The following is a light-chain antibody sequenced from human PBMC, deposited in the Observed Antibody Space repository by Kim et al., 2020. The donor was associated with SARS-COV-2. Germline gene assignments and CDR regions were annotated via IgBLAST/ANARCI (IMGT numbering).Light chain of an antibody. CDR3: QSYDSSLSAPVV. CDR2: GNS. V-gene: IGLV1-40*01. Sequence: QSVLTQPPSVSGAPGQRVTISCTGSSSNIGAGYDVHWYQQLPGTAPKLLIYGNSNRPSGVPDRFSGSKSGTSASLAITGRQAEDEADYYCQSYDSSLSAPVVFGGGTQLTVL. CDR1: SSNIGAGYD. J-gene: IGLJ2*01.